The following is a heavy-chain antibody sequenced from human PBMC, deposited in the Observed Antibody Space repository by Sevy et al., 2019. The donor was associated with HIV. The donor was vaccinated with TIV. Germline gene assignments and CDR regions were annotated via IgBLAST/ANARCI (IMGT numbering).Heavy chain of an antibody. CDR1: GFTFSSYE. Sequence: GGSLRLSCTASGFTFSSYEMNWIRQAPGKGLEWVSDISNSGSTIHYSDSVKGRFTISRDNAKNSLYLQMNSLRAEDTAVYYCARHLPPSATTVPHFDYWGRRTLVTVSS. V-gene: IGHV3-48*03. J-gene: IGHJ4*02. D-gene: IGHD4-17*01. CDR2: ISNSGSTI. CDR3: ARHLPPSATTVPHFDY.